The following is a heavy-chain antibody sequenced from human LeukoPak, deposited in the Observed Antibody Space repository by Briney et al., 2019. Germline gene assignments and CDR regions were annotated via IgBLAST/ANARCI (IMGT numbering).Heavy chain of an antibody. Sequence: PSETLSLTCTVSGGSTSSSSFYWGWIRQPPGKGLECIGRISYSGRTYYNPSLQSRVTISVDTSRNQFSLRLSSVTAADTAVYYCARLRAYYYDSSGYYNFDFWGQGTLVTVSS. CDR1: GGSTSSSSFY. D-gene: IGHD3-22*01. V-gene: IGHV4-39*01. J-gene: IGHJ4*02. CDR3: ARLRAYYYDSSGYYNFDF. CDR2: ISYSGRT.